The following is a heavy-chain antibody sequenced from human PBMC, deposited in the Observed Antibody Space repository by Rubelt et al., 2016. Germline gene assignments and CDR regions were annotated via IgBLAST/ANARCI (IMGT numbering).Heavy chain of an antibody. D-gene: IGHD2-2*01. CDR2: ITPFNGKT. J-gene: IGHJ5*02. Sequence: QVHLVQSGAEVKKPGASVKVSCEASGYSFTKYGISWVRQAPGQGLEWMGWITPFNGKTKYLQKFQGRVTMTRNTSISTAYMELGSLGPGDTAVYYCARVPSFTSRGDAWGQGTLVTVSS. CDR1: GYSFTKYG. V-gene: IGHV1-18*01. CDR3: ARVPSFTSRGDA.